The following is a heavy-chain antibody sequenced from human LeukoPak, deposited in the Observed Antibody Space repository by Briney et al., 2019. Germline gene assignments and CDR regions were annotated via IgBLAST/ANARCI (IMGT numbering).Heavy chain of an antibody. V-gene: IGHV3-7*02. CDR3: AKTAGLAAAANAAFYL. Sequence: GGALRLSCAASGFTFSIYGMSWGRQTPGKGLEWVANMEEDGSEQNYADPVRGGVTISRENSKTTLYLHMNSLRPEETTVYYCAKTAGLAAAANAAFYLWGQGTMVTVSS. CDR1: GFTFSIYG. D-gene: IGHD6-13*01. CDR2: MEEDGSEQ. J-gene: IGHJ3*01.